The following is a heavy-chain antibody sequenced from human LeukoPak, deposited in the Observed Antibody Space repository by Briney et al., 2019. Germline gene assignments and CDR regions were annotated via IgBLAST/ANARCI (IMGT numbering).Heavy chain of an antibody. CDR3: AKDSGGYGDSLHFDY. Sequence: GRSLRLSCAASGLTFRSYGMHWVRQAPGKGLEWVAVISHDGSNQYYADSVKGRFTIAKDNSNTTLYLQINSLRAEDTAVYYCAKDSGGYGDSLHFDYWGQGTLVAVSS. V-gene: IGHV3-30*18. CDR1: GLTFRSYG. D-gene: IGHD4-17*01. J-gene: IGHJ4*02. CDR2: ISHDGSNQ.